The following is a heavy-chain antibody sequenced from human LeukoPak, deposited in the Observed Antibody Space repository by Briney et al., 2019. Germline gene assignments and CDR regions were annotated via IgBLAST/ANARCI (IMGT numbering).Heavy chain of an antibody. D-gene: IGHD3-22*01. CDR2: INPNSGGT. J-gene: IGHJ4*02. Sequence: ASVKVSCKASGYTFTGYYMHWVRQAPGQGLEWMGWINPNSGGTSYAQKLQGRVTMTTDTSTSTAYMELRSLRSDDTAVYYCASALYYYDSSGYYPDTPFDYWGQGTLVTVSS. CDR3: ASALYYYDSSGYYPDTPFDY. CDR1: GYTFTGYY. V-gene: IGHV1-2*02.